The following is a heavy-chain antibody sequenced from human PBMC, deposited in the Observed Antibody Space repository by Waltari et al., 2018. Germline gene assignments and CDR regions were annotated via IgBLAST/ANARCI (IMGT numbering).Heavy chain of an antibody. V-gene: IGHV1-58*01. D-gene: IGHD3-22*01. CDR3: AADHPGGYDSSGLPPPD. CDR1: GFTFNSSV. Sequence: QMQLVQSGPEVKKPGTSVKVSCKASGFTFNSSVVQWVRQARGQRLEWIGWIVVGRGKTNYAKKFQERVTITREMSTSTAYMGLSSLRSEDTAVYYCAADHPGGYDSSGLPPPDWGQGTLVTVSS. CDR2: IVVGRGKT. J-gene: IGHJ4*02.